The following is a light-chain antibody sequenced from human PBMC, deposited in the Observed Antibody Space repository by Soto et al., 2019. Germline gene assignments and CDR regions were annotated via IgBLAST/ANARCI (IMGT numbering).Light chain of an antibody. CDR2: GAS. V-gene: IGKV3-20*01. CDR1: QSVSSSY. J-gene: IGKJ3*01. CDR3: QQYGSSPPA. Sequence: EIVLTQSPGTLSLSPGERATLSCRASQSVSSSYLAWYQQKPGQAPRLLIYGASSRATGIPDRFSGSGSEKDFALSISGLGPEDSAVYYCQQYGSSPPAFGPGTKVDIK.